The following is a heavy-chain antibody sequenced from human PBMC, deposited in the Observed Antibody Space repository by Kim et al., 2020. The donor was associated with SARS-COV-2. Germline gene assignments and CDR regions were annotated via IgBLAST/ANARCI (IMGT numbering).Heavy chain of an antibody. D-gene: IGHD5-12*01. Sequence: SVKVSCKASGGTFSSYAISWVRQAPGQGLEWMGGIIPIFGTANYAQKFQGRVTITADESTSTAYMELSSLRSEDTAVYYCARPKVAGVPVSYYGMDVWGQGTTVTVSS. CDR2: IIPIFGTA. CDR3: ARPKVAGVPVSYYGMDV. J-gene: IGHJ6*02. V-gene: IGHV1-69*13. CDR1: GGTFSSYA.